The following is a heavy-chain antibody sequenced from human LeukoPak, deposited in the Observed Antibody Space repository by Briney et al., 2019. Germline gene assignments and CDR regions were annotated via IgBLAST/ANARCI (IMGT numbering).Heavy chain of an antibody. J-gene: IGHJ4*02. D-gene: IGHD6-13*01. CDR3: AKGRGSSWYDFDY. V-gene: IGHV3-9*01. CDR1: GFTFDDYA. CDR2: ISWNSGSI. Sequence: GGSLRLSWAASGFTFDDYAMHWVRQAPGKGLEWVSGISWNSGSIGYADSVKGRFTISRDNAKNSPYLQMNSLRAEDTALYYCAKGRGSSWYDFDYWGQGTLVTVSS.